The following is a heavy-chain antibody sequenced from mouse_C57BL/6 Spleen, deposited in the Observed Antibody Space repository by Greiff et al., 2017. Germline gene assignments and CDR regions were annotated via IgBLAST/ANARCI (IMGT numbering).Heavy chain of an antibody. CDR1: GYTFTDYY. CDR2: IYPGSGNT. D-gene: IGHD1-1*01. CDR3: ARGVIITTVVANAMDY. Sequence: QVQLQQSGAELVRPGASVKLSCKASGYTFTDYYINWVKQRPGQGLEWIARIYPGSGNTYYNEKFKGKATLTAEKSSSTAYMQLSSLTSEDSAVYFCARGVIITTVVANAMDYWGQGTSVTVSS. V-gene: IGHV1-76*01. J-gene: IGHJ4*01.